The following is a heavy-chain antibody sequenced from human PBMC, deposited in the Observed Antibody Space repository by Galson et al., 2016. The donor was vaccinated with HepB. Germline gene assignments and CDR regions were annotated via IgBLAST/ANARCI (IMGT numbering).Heavy chain of an antibody. V-gene: IGHV1-69*13. J-gene: IGHJ6*01. Sequence: SVKVSCKASGDSFSSYAFSWVRQAPGQGLEWMGGVIPIFRRTNYVQKFQGRLTIGADESTTTVYMELRSLRSEDTAVYYWATEYCGGDCYSYARYTIEVWGQGTTVTVSS. CDR3: ATEYCGGDCYSYARYTIEV. D-gene: IGHD2-21*02. CDR1: GDSFSSYA. CDR2: VIPIFRRT.